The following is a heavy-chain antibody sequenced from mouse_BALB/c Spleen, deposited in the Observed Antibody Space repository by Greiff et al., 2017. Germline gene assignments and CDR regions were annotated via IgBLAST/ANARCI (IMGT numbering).Heavy chain of an antibody. Sequence: EVQLMESGGGLVQPGGSLKLSCAASGFTFSSYTMSWVRQTPEKRLEWVAYISNGGGSTYYPDTVKGRFTISRDNAKNTLYLQMSSLKSEDTAMYYCARHEGGLGLDYWGQGTTLTVSS. CDR3: ARHEGGLGLDY. V-gene: IGHV5-12-2*01. D-gene: IGHD4-1*01. CDR2: ISNGGGST. J-gene: IGHJ2*01. CDR1: GFTFSSYT.